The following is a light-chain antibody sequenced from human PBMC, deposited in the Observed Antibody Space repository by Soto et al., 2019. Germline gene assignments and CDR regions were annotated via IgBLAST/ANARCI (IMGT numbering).Light chain of an antibody. J-gene: IGKJ4*01. CDR2: AAS. CDR1: QGIGSD. CDR3: LQHNSYPPT. V-gene: IGKV1-17*01. Sequence: DIQMTQSPSSLSASVGDRVTITCRASQGIGSDLGWYQQKPGKAPKRLIYAASSLQSGVPPRFSGSGSGTEFTLTISSLQPEDFATYFCLQHNSYPPTFGGGTKVEIK.